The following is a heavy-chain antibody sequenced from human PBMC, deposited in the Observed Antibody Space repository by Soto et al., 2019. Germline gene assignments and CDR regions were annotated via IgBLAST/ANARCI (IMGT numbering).Heavy chain of an antibody. CDR2: IHNSGST. D-gene: IGHD2-21*02. CDR1: GGSISNYF. J-gene: IGHJ3*02. Sequence: PSETLSISWSFFGGSISNYFRSWIRQSPGKALEWIGYIHNSGSTNYNPSLKSRVTISLDTSKNQLFLRLRSVTAADTAVYYYTRPNGGDYAFDIWGQGTMVTVSS. V-gene: IGHV4-59*08. CDR3: TRPNGGDYAFDI.